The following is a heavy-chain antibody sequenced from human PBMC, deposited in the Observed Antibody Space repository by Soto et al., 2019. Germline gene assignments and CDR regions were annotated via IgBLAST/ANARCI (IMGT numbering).Heavy chain of an antibody. CDR1: GFTFSSYA. J-gene: IGHJ4*02. CDR3: ARVIATSNVRGVIGTLDY. Sequence: QVQLVESGGGVVQPGRSLRLSCAASGFTFSSYAMHWVRQAPGKGLEWVAVISYDGSNKYYAVSVKGRFTISRDNSKNPLYLQMNSLRAEDTAVYYCARVIATSNVRGVIGTLDYWGKGTLVTVSS. CDR2: ISYDGSNK. D-gene: IGHD3-10*01. V-gene: IGHV3-30-3*01.